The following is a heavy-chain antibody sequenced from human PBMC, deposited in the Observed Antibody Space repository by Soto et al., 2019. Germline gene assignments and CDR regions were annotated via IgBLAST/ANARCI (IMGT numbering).Heavy chain of an antibody. J-gene: IGHJ3*02. V-gene: IGHV3-30*03. Sequence: GGSLRLSCAGSGFTFDTYGMNWVRQAPGKGLEWVAVISYDGSNTYYADSVKGRFTISRDNTKHMLFLQMNSLRVDDTAVYYCADLVTTKGNAFDIWGQGTMVTVSS. CDR2: ISYDGSNT. CDR3: ADLVTTKGNAFDI. D-gene: IGHD1-1*01. CDR1: GFTFDTYG.